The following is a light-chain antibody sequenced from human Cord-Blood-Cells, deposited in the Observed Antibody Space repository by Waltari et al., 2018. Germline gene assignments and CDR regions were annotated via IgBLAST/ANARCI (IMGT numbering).Light chain of an antibody. CDR1: NIGSKS. CDR3: QVWDSSSDRGV. Sequence: SYVLTQPPSVSVAPGQTARITCGGHNIGSKSVHWYQQKQGQAPVLVIYYDSERPSGIPERFSGSNSGNTATLTISRVEAGDEADYYCQVWDSSSDRGVFSGGTKLTVL. CDR2: YDS. J-gene: IGLJ2*01. V-gene: IGLV3-21*04.